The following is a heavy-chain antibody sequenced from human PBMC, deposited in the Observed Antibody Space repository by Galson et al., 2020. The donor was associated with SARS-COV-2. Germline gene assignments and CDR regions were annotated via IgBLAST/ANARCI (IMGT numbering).Heavy chain of an antibody. J-gene: IGHJ4*02. V-gene: IGHV3-33*01. CDR1: GFTFSSYG. D-gene: IGHD3-16*02. CDR2: IWYDGSNK. CDR3: ARDINMITFGGVIVIPQSPDY. Sequence: GGSLRLSCAASGFTFSSYGMHWVRQAPGKGLEWVAVIWYDGSNKYYADSVTGRFTISRDNSKNTLYLQMNSLRAEDTAVYYCARDINMITFGGVIVIPQSPDYWGQGTLVTVAS.